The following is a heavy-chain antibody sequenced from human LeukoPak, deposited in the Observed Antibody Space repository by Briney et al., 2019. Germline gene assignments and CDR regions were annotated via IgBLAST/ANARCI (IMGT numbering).Heavy chain of an antibody. Sequence: ASVTVSYKASGYTFTDYYMHWVRQAPGQGLEWMGWINPNRGGTNYAQKFQGRVTMTRDTSISTAYMELSRLRSDDTAVYYCARSPRPYYDILTGYWTLDYWGQGTLVTVSS. D-gene: IGHD3-9*01. CDR1: GYTFTDYY. V-gene: IGHV1-2*02. CDR3: ARSPRPYYDILTGYWTLDY. J-gene: IGHJ4*02. CDR2: INPNRGGT.